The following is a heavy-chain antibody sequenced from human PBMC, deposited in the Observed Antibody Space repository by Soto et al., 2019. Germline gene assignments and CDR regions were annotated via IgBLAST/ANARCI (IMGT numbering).Heavy chain of an antibody. CDR1: GGTFTSYT. V-gene: IGHV1-69*02. Sequence: QVHLLQSGAEMKKPGSSVKVSCTAFGGTFTSYTFNWVRQAPGQRLEWMGRIIPILGMSSSAHNFQGRLTMIADKSTNTSYMVLSSRTSADTAIYYCARSYGSGSRPFDYWGQGTLVTVSS. D-gene: IGHD3-10*01. CDR3: ARSYGSGSRPFDY. J-gene: IGHJ4*02. CDR2: IIPILGMS.